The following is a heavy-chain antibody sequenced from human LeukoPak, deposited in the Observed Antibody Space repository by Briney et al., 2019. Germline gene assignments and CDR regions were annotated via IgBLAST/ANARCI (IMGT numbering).Heavy chain of an antibody. CDR2: ISGSGGST. V-gene: IGHV3-23*01. CDR3: AKDHQLRYFDWFTESGFDY. Sequence: TGGSLRLSCAASGFTFSSYAMSWVRQAPGKGLEWVSAISGSGGSTYYADSVKGRFTISRDNSKNTLYLQMNSLRAEDTAVYYCAKDHQLRYFDWFTESGFDYWGQGNLVTVSS. D-gene: IGHD3-9*01. J-gene: IGHJ4*02. CDR1: GFTFSSYA.